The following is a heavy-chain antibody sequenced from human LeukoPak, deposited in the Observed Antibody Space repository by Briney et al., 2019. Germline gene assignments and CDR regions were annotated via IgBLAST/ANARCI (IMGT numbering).Heavy chain of an antibody. CDR2: TSSSGSTI. CDR3: ARGTQWELSDAFDI. D-gene: IGHD1-26*01. V-gene: IGHV3-11*01. CDR1: GFTFSDYY. Sequence: GGSLRLSCAASGFTFSDYYMSWIRQAPGKGLEWISYTSSSGSTIYYADSVKGRFTISRDNAKNSLYLQMNSLRAEDTAVYYCARGTQWELSDAFDIWGQGTMVTVSS. J-gene: IGHJ3*02.